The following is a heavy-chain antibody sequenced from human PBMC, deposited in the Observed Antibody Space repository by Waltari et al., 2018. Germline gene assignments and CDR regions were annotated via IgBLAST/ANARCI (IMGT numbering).Heavy chain of an antibody. CDR2: IMPIFGTA. Sequence: QVQLVQSGAEVKKPGSSVTVSCKASGSNFSSYAIRGVRHAPAIGLEWMGGIMPIFGTANYAQKFQGRVTITADESTSTAYMELSSLRSEDTAVYYCARASSSSWPPGYHYYFDYWGQGTLVTVSS. CDR3: ARASSSSWPPGYHYYFDY. V-gene: IGHV1-69*13. D-gene: IGHD6-13*01. CDR1: GSNFSSYA. J-gene: IGHJ4*02.